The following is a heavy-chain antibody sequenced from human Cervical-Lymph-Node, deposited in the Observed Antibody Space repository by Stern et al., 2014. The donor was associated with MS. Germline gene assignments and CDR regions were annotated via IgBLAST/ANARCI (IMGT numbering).Heavy chain of an antibody. CDR1: GFTFTSSA. J-gene: IGHJ3*02. CDR3: AAIRDYYDSSGYDAFDI. Sequence: QLVQSGPEVKKPGTSVKVSCKASGFTFTSSAVQWVRQARGQRLEWIGWIVAVSGNTNYAQKFQERVTITRDMSTSTAYMELSSLRSEDTAVYYCAAIRDYYDSSGYDAFDIWGQGTMVTVSS. D-gene: IGHD3-22*01. CDR2: IVAVSGNT. V-gene: IGHV1-58*01.